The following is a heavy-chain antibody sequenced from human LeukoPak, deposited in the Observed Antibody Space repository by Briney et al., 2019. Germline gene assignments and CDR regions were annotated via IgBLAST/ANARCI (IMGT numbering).Heavy chain of an antibody. CDR1: GFTFSDYW. CDR2: ISSSSSTI. Sequence: PGGSLRLSCAASGFTFSDYWMTWVRQAPGKGLEWVSYISSSSSTIYYADSVKGRFTISRDNAKNSLYLQMNSLRAEDTAVYYCARDPGQAFYNWNDVNSDYWGQGTLVTVSS. J-gene: IGHJ4*02. CDR3: ARDPGQAFYNWNDVNSDY. V-gene: IGHV3-48*01. D-gene: IGHD1-20*01.